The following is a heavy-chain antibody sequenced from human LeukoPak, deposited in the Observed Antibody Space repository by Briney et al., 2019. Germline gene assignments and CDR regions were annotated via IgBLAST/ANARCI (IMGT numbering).Heavy chain of an antibody. D-gene: IGHD3-16*01. V-gene: IGHV1-46*01. CDR2: INPSGGST. CDR3: ATLAQTYYDYVWGSLRTTNWFDP. Sequence: ASVKVSCKASGYIFSNYYMHWVRQAPGQGLEWMGIINPSGGSTSYAQKFQGRVTMTEDTSTDTAYMELSSLRSEDTAVYYCATLAQTYYDYVWGSLRTTNWFDPWGQGTLVTVSS. CDR1: GYIFSNYY. J-gene: IGHJ5*02.